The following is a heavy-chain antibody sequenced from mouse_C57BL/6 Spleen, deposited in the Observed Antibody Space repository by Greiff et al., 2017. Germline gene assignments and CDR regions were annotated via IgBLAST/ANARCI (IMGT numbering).Heavy chain of an antibody. V-gene: IGHV1-64*01. Sequence: QVQLQQPGAELVKPGASVKLSCKASGYTFTSYWMHWVKQRPGQGLEWIGMIHPNSGSTNYNEKFKSKATLTVDKSSSTAYMQLSSLTSEDSAVYYCARDGPYYAMDYWGQGTSVTVSS. J-gene: IGHJ4*01. D-gene: IGHD2-3*01. CDR1: GYTFTSYW. CDR2: IHPNSGST. CDR3: ARDGPYYAMDY.